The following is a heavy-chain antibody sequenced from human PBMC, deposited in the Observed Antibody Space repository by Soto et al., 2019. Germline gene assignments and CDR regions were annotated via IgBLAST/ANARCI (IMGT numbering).Heavy chain of an antibody. V-gene: IGHV3-33*01. D-gene: IGHD2-15*01. CDR2: IWYDGSNK. J-gene: IGHJ5*02. CDR3: ARDYRINWFDP. CDR1: GFTFSSYG. Sequence: GGSLRLSCAASGFTFSSYGMHWVRQAPGKGLEWVAVIWYDGSNKYYADSVKGRFTISRDNSKNTLYLQMNSLRAEDTAVYYCARDYRINWFDPWGQGTLVTVSS.